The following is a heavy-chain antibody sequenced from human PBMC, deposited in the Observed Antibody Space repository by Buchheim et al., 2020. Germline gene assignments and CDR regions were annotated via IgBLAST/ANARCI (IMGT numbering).Heavy chain of an antibody. CDR2: IYYSGST. CDR1: GDSISPYY. V-gene: IGHV4-39*01. CDR3: ARYYDFWSGYYTGEANWFDP. J-gene: IGHJ5*02. D-gene: IGHD3-3*01. Sequence: QVRLQESGPGLVKPSETLSLTCTVSGDSISPYYWGWIRQPPGKGLEWIGSIYYSGSTYYNPSLKSRVTISVDTSKNQFSLKLSSVTAADTAVYYCARYYDFWSGYYTGEANWFDPWGQGTL.